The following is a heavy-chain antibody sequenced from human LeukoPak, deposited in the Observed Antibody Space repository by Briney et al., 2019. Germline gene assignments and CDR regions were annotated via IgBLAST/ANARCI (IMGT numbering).Heavy chain of an antibody. CDR1: GGSISSGDYY. CDR3: ARESSGEYYFDY. D-gene: IGHD3-10*01. Sequence: SQTLSLTCTVSGGSISSGDYYWSWIRQPPGKGLEWIGYIYYSGSTYYNPSLKSRVTISVHTSKNQFSLKLSSVTAADTAVYYCARESSGEYYFDYWGQGTLVTVSS. CDR2: IYYSGST. J-gene: IGHJ4*02. V-gene: IGHV4-30-4*01.